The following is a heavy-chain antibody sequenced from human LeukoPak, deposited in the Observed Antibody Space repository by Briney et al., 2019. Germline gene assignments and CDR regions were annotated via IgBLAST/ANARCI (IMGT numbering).Heavy chain of an antibody. CDR3: ARWEYYYDSSGYLDY. CDR1: GFTFSSYR. J-gene: IGHJ4*02. Sequence: GSLRLSCAASGFTFSSYRMNWVRQAPGKGLEWVSSISSSSSYIYYADSVKGRFTISRDNAKNSLYLQMNSLRAEDTAVYYCARWEYYYDSSGYLDYWGQGTLVTVSS. D-gene: IGHD3-22*01. CDR2: ISSSSSYI. V-gene: IGHV3-21*01.